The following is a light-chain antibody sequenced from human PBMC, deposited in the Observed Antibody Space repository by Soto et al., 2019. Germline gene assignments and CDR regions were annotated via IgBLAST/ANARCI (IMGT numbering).Light chain of an antibody. Sequence: DIPMTQSPSSLSASVGDRVTITCQASQDISNYLNWYQQKPGKAPELLIYDASNLETGVPSRFSGSGSGTDFTFTISSLQPEDIATYYCQQYDNLPSFGQGTRLEIK. J-gene: IGKJ5*01. CDR2: DAS. V-gene: IGKV1-33*01. CDR1: QDISNY. CDR3: QQYDNLPS.